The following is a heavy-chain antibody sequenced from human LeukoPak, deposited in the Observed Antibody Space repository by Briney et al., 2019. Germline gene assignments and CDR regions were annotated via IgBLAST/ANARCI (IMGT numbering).Heavy chain of an antibody. CDR1: GGSISSSSYY. J-gene: IGHJ4*02. CDR3: AREVGAIFDY. D-gene: IGHD1-26*01. V-gene: IGHV4-39*07. CDR2: IYYSGST. Sequence: PSETLSLTCTVSGGSISSSSYYWGWIRQPPGKGLEWIGSIYYSGSTYYNPSLKSRVTMSVDTSKNQFSLKLSSVTAADTAVYYCAREVGAIFDYWGQGTLVTVSS.